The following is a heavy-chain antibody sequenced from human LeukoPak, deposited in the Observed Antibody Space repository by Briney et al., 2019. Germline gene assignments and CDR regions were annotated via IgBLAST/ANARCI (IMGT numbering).Heavy chain of an antibody. D-gene: IGHD3-10*01. CDR2: IYYSGST. J-gene: IGHJ4*02. CDR1: GGSISSYY. Sequence: SETLSLTCTVSGGSISSYYWSWIRQPPGKGLEWIGYIYYSGSTNYNPSLKSRVTMSIDTSKNQFSLKLSSVTAADTAVYYCARTRYGSGSYTFLDYRGQGTLVTVSS. CDR3: ARTRYGSGSYTFLDY. V-gene: IGHV4-59*12.